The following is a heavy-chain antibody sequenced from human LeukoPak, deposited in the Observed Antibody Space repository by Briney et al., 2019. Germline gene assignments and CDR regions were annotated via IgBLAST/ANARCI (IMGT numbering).Heavy chain of an antibody. CDR3: ARVEAYSSSWYLPN. J-gene: IGHJ4*02. CDR2: INWNGGST. V-gene: IGHV3-20*01. CDR1: GFTFDDYR. Sequence: GVLRLSCAASGFTFDDYRMSWVRQAPGKGLEWVSGINWNGGSTGYADSAKGRFTISRDNAKNSLYLQMNSLRAEDTALYHCARVEAYSSSWYLPNWGQGTLVTVSS. D-gene: IGHD6-13*01.